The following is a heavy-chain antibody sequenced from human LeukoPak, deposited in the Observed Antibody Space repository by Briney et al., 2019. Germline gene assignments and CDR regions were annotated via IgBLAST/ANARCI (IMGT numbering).Heavy chain of an antibody. CDR2: ISSNSSYI. D-gene: IGHD5-18*01. J-gene: IGHJ4*02. Sequence: PGGSLRLSCAASGFTFSSYSMNWVRQAPGKGLEWVSSISSNSSYIYYADSVKGRFTISRDTFKNTVYLQMNSLRVEDTAMYFCARDGEYSYGYGFDYWGQGTLVTVSS. V-gene: IGHV3-21*01. CDR3: ARDGEYSYGYGFDY. CDR1: GFTFSSYS.